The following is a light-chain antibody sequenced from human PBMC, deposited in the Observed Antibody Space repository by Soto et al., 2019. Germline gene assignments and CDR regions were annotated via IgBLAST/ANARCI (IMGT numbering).Light chain of an antibody. Sequence: ETVLTQSPGTLSLSPGERATLSCRASQTVSSSYLAWYQQKPGQAPRLLIYAASSRATGIPDRFSGSGSGTDFTLTISRLEPEDFAVYYCQQYGNSPRTFGGGTKVENK. CDR3: QQYGNSPRT. J-gene: IGKJ4*01. V-gene: IGKV3-20*01. CDR2: AAS. CDR1: QTVSSSY.